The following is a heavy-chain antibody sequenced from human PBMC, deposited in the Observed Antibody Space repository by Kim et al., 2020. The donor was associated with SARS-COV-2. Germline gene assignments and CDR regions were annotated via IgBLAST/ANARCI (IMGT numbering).Heavy chain of an antibody. Sequence: GGSLRLSCAASGFTFSSYSMNWVRQAPGKGLEWVSSISSSSSYIYYADSVKGRFTISRDNAKNSLYLQMNSLRAEDTAVYYCARDGGLVAEFDYWGQGTLVTVSS. V-gene: IGHV3-21*01. CDR1: GFTFSSYS. CDR3: ARDGGLVAEFDY. CDR2: ISSSSSYI. J-gene: IGHJ4*02. D-gene: IGHD6-19*01.